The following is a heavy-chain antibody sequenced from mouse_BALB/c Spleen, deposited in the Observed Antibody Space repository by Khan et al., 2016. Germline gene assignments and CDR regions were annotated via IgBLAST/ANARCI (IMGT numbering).Heavy chain of an antibody. CDR1: GYSITSDYA. J-gene: IGHJ2*01. CDR2: INYSGGT. V-gene: IGHV3-2*02. D-gene: IGHD2-4*01. Sequence: EVKLLESGPGLVKPSQSLSLTCTVTGYSITSDYAWNWIRQFPGNKLEWMGYINYSGGTSYNPSLKSRISITRYTSKNQFFLQLNSVTTEDTATXYCARGDFDYDYFDYWGQGTTLTVSS. CDR3: ARGDFDYDYFDY.